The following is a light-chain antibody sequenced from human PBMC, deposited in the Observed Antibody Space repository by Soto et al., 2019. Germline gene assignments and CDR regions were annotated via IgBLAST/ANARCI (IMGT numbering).Light chain of an antibody. V-gene: IGLV2-14*03. Sequence: QSVLTQPASGSGSPGQSIAISGTGTRSDVGGNNYGSWYQQHTGKARILIIFDVTHRPPGVSHRFSGSRSGNRASLTISGLQAEDEADYYCSSFTSRITFVFGTGTKLTVL. J-gene: IGLJ1*01. CDR2: DVT. CDR1: RSDVGGNNY. CDR3: SSFTSRITFV.